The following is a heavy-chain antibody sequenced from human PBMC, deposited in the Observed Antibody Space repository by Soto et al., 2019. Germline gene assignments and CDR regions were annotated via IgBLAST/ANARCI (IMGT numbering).Heavy chain of an antibody. V-gene: IGHV1-69*06. CDR2: IIPLFGTR. CDR3: ARERFFGSGSYGPYYFDY. CDR1: GDTFSHYA. J-gene: IGHJ4*02. Sequence: QVQLVQSGAEVKKPGSSVKVSCKTSGDTFSHYAITWVRQAPGQGLEWMGGIIPLFGTRNYAQKFQGRVTITADKSTSTAYMELNSLRSEDTAVYYCARERFFGSGSYGPYYFDYWGQGTLVTVSS. D-gene: IGHD3-10*01.